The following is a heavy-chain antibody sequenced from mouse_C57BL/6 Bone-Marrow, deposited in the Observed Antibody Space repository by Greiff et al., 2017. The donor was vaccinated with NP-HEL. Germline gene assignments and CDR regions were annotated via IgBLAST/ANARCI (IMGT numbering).Heavy chain of an antibody. CDR3: ARDRGIGSPWFAY. D-gene: IGHD4-1*01. V-gene: IGHV5-4*01. CDR2: ISDGGSYT. Sequence: EVQGVESGGGLVKPGGSLKLSCAASGFTFSSYAMSWVRQTPEKRLEWVATISDGGSYTYYPDNVKGRFTISRDNAKNNLYLQMSHLKSEDTAMYYCARDRGIGSPWFAYWGQGTLVTVSA. J-gene: IGHJ3*01. CDR1: GFTFSSYA.